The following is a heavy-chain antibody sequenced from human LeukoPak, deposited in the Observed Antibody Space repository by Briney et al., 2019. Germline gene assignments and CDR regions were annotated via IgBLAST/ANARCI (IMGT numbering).Heavy chain of an antibody. CDR2: INPNSGGT. V-gene: IGHV1-2*06. Sequence: ASVKVSCKASGYTFTGYYMHWVRQAPGQGLELMGRINPNSGGTNYAQKFQGRVTMTRDTSISTAYMELSRLRSDDTAVYYCARGKLWFGEPHFDYWGQGTLVTVSS. CDR1: GYTFTGYY. CDR3: ARGKLWFGEPHFDY. D-gene: IGHD3-10*01. J-gene: IGHJ4*02.